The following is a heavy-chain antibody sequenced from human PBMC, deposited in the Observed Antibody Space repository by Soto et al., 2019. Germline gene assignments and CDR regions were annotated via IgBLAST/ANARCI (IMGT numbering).Heavy chain of an antibody. CDR2: ISAYNGNT. CDR3: AREFRSSSWGANWFDP. Sequence: QVPLVQSGAEVKKPGASMKDSCKASGYTFTSYGISWVRQAPGQGLVWMGWISAYNGNTNYAQKLQGRVTMTTDTSTSTAYMETRSLTSDDTAVYYCAREFRSSSWGANWFDPWGQGTLVTVSS. D-gene: IGHD6-13*01. V-gene: IGHV1-18*01. CDR1: GYTFTSYG. J-gene: IGHJ5*02.